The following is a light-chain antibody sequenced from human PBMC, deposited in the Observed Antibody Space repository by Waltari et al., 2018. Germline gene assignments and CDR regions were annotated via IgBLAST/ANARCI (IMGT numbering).Light chain of an antibody. CDR2: WAS. V-gene: IGKV4-1*01. Sequence: DIVMTQSPDSLAVSLCERATINCKSSQSVLYSSNNRNYLAWYQQKPGQPPKLLIYWASTRESGVPDRFSGSGSGTEFTLTISSLQAEDVAVYFCQHYSNTPYTFGQGTKLEIK. CDR1: QSVLYSSNNRNY. CDR3: QHYSNTPYT. J-gene: IGKJ2*01.